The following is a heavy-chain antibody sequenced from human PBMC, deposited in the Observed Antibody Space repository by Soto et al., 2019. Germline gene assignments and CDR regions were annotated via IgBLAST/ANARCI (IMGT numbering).Heavy chain of an antibody. D-gene: IGHD3-22*01. CDR1: GGSCSGYC. J-gene: IGHJ4*02. CDR2: INHSGST. V-gene: IGHV4-34*01. Sequence: PSETLSLTCAVYGGSCSGYCWSWIRQPPAKGVEWIGEINHSGSTNYNPSLKSRVTISVDTSKNQFSLKLSSVTAADTAVYYCASEYYYDSSRFDDYWGQGTLVTVSP. CDR3: ASEYYYDSSRFDDY.